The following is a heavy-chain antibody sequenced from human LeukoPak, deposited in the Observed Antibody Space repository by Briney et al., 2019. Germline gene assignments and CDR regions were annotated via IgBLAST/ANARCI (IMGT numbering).Heavy chain of an antibody. CDR1: GYTFNSYY. CDR2: INPSGGST. J-gene: IGHJ3*02. V-gene: IGHV1-46*02. Sequence: ASVKVSCKASGYTFNSYYMHWVRQAPGQGLEWMGIINPSGGSTSYAQKFHGRVPMTRDMSTTTVYMELNSLRSEDTAVYYCARGRSYTAFDIWGQGTMVTVSS. CDR3: ARGRSYTAFDI. D-gene: IGHD3-10*01.